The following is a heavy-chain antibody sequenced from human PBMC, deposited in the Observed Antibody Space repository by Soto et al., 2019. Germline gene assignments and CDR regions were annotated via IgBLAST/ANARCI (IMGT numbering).Heavy chain of an antibody. D-gene: IGHD1-26*01. Sequence: SPTLSLTCAVYGGSFSGYYWSWIRQPPGKGLEWIGEINHSGSTNYNPSLKSRVTISVDTSKNQFSLKLSSVTAADTAVYYCARGLTIVGATRLAVFDYWGQGTLVTVSS. J-gene: IGHJ4*02. CDR2: INHSGST. CDR3: ARGLTIVGATRLAVFDY. CDR1: GGSFSGYY. V-gene: IGHV4-34*01.